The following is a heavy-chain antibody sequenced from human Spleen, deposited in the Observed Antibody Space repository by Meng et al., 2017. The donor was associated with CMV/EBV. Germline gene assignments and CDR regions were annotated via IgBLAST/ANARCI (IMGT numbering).Heavy chain of an antibody. Sequence: GESLKISCAASGFTVSLNYMTWVRQAPGKGLEWVSFIYRGGNTYYADSVKGRFTISRDNAKNTLYLQMNSLRAEDTAVYYCAREWEAATSGGFDYWGQGTLVTVSS. J-gene: IGHJ4*02. D-gene: IGHD5-12*01. CDR1: GFTVSLNY. CDR3: AREWEAATSGGFDY. V-gene: IGHV3-53*01. CDR2: IYRGGNT.